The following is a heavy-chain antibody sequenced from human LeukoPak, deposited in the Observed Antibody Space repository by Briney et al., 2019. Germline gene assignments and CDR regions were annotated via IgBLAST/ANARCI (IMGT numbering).Heavy chain of an antibody. J-gene: IGHJ5*02. CDR3: AREVGYYDSGSYEGSDWFDP. Sequence: SVKVSCRASGGTLSSYAISWVRQAPGQGLEWMGRIIPILGIANYAQKFQGRVTITADKSTSTAYMELSSLRSEDTAVYYCAREVGYYDSGSYEGSDWFDPWGQGTLVTVSS. CDR1: GGTLSSYA. V-gene: IGHV1-69*04. D-gene: IGHD3-10*01. CDR2: IIPILGIA.